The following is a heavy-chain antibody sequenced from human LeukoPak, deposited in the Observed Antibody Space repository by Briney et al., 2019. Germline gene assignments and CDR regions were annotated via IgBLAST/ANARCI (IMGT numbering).Heavy chain of an antibody. V-gene: IGHV5-51*01. J-gene: IGHJ4*02. Sequence: GESLKISCQGSGYTFSNFWIAWVRQMPGKGLEWMGIIYPGDSDTRYRPSFQGQVTISADKSLNAAYLQWSGLKASDTAMYYCSRQAKEGATKSNFDYRGQGTPGTGS. CDR3: SRQAKEGATKSNFDY. CDR2: IYPGDSDT. CDR1: GYTFSNFW.